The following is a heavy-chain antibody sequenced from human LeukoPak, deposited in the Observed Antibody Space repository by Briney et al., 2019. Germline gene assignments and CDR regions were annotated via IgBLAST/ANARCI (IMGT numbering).Heavy chain of an antibody. D-gene: IGHD3-10*01. V-gene: IGHV4-59*01. CDR3: AREYGSGSPYYYYYGMDV. Sequence: SETLSLTCTVSGGSISSYYWSWIRQPPGKGLGWIGYIYYSGSTNYNPSLKSRVTISVDTSKNQFSLKLSSVTAADTAVYYCAREYGSGSPYYYYYGMDVWGQGTTVTVSS. CDR1: GGSISSYY. J-gene: IGHJ6*02. CDR2: IYYSGST.